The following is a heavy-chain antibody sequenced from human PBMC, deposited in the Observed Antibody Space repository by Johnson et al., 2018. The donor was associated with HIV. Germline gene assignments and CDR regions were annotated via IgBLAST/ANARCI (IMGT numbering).Heavy chain of an antibody. V-gene: IGHV3-30*04. CDR1: GFTFSSYA. J-gene: IGHJ3*02. Sequence: QVQLVESGGGVVQPGRSLRLSCAASGFTFSSYAMHWVSQAPGKGLEWVAVISYDGSDKYYADSVKGRFTISRDNSKNTLYLQMNSLRAEDTAAYSCARGDRSTYYRRGAFDIWGQGTTVTVS. CDR2: ISYDGSDK. CDR3: ARGDRSTYYRRGAFDI. D-gene: IGHD1-26*01.